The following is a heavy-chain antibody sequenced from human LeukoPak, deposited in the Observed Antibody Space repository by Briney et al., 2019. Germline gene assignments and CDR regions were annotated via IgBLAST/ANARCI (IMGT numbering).Heavy chain of an antibody. CDR2: INSDGGKT. CDR3: ARRSGGYDY. V-gene: IGHV3-64D*09. J-gene: IGHJ4*02. CDR1: GFTFSSYA. Sequence: PGGSLRLSCSASGFTFSSYAMHWVRLAPGKGLGYVSAINSDGGKTYYPDLVKGRFTISRDNSKNTLYLQMTSLRTDDTAVYYCARRSGGYDYWGQGALVTVSS. D-gene: IGHD1-26*01.